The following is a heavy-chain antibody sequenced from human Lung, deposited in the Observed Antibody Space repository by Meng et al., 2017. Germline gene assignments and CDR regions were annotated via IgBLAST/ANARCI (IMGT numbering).Heavy chain of an antibody. V-gene: IGHV3-74*01. D-gene: IGHD4-17*01. CDR3: ARGGVTTDD. Sequence: LWESGGGLVQPGGSLRLSCAASGFTFSTHWMHWVRQAPGKGLEWVSRITGDGSSTIYADSVQGRFTMSRDNAKNTLSLQMNSLRAEDTAVYYCARGGVTTDDWGQGTLVTVSS. CDR1: GFTFSTHW. J-gene: IGHJ4*02. CDR2: ITGDGSST.